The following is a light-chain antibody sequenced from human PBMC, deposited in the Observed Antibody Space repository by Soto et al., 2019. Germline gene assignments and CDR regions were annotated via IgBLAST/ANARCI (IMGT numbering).Light chain of an antibody. CDR3: QHYNDYSWT. CDR2: GTS. J-gene: IGKJ1*01. V-gene: IGKV1-5*03. CDR1: QSISIW. Sequence: DIHMTQSPSTLSASVGDRVTITGRASQSISIWLAWYQQKPGRAPNLLIYGTSSLESGVPSRFSGSGSGTEFTLTISSLQPDDFATYYCQHYNDYSWTFGQGTKVEIK.